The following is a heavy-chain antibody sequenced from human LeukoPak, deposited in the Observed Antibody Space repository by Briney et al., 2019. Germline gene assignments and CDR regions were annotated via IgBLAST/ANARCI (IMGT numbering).Heavy chain of an antibody. CDR2: INHSGST. Sequence: KPSETLSLTCTVSGGSISSSSYYWGWIRQPPGKGLEWIGEINHSGSTKYNPSLKSRVTISVDTSKNQFSLKLRSVTAADTAVYYCARRSRWELGYWGQGTLVTVSS. CDR3: ARRSRWELGY. V-gene: IGHV4-39*07. CDR1: GGSISSSSYY. J-gene: IGHJ4*02. D-gene: IGHD1-26*01.